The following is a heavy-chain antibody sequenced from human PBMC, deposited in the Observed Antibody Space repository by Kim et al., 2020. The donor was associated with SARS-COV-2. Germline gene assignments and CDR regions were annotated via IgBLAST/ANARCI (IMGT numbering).Heavy chain of an antibody. CDR2: IYSGGST. CDR1: GFTVSNTY. V-gene: IGHV3-66*01. J-gene: IGHJ4*02. CDR3: AGEASTYFDY. Sequence: GGSLRLSCVVSGFTVSNTYMSWVRQAPGKGLEWVSIIYSGGSTYYADSVEDRFTISRDDSNNTVYFQMKSLRTEDTAVYFCAGEASTYFDYWGQGTLVTVSS.